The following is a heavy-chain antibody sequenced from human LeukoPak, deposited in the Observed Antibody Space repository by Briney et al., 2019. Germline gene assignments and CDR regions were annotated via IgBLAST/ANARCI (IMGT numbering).Heavy chain of an antibody. D-gene: IGHD3-10*01. CDR2: INPSGGST. CDR1: GYTFTSYY. CDR3: ARDFAYGSGSTHFDY. J-gene: IGHJ4*02. Sequence: ASVKVSCKASGYTFTSYYMHWVRQAPGQGLEWMGIINPSGGSTNYAQKFQGRVTMTRDTSTSTVYMELSSLRSEDTAVYYCARDFAYGSGSTHFDYWGQGTLVTVPS. V-gene: IGHV1-46*01.